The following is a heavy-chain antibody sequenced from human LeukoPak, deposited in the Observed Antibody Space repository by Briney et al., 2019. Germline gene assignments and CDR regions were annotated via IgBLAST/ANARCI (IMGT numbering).Heavy chain of an antibody. CDR2: IYYSGST. CDR3: ARGDYDFWSGYYRGNNWFDP. Sequence: PSETLSLTCTVSGGSISSYYWSWIRQHPGKGLEWIGYIYYSGSTNYNPSLKSRVTISVDTSKNQFSLKLSSVTAADTAVYYCARGDYDFWSGYYRGNNWFDPWGQGTLVTVSS. V-gene: IGHV4-59*01. CDR1: GGSISSYY. D-gene: IGHD3-3*01. J-gene: IGHJ5*02.